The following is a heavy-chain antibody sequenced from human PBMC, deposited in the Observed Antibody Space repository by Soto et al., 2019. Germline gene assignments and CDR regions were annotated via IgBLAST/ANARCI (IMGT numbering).Heavy chain of an antibody. CDR1: GFTFSTYA. V-gene: IGHV3-64D*06. D-gene: IGHD6-13*01. CDR2: TLSDGGST. Sequence: PGGSLRLSCSASGFTFSTYAMHWVRQAPGKGLEYVSGTLSDGGSTYYADSVKGRFTISRGNSKNTLFLQMSSLRAEDTAVYYCVKDRFTIAEQYGNLHIWGQGTMVTVSS. J-gene: IGHJ3*02. CDR3: VKDRFTIAEQYGNLHI.